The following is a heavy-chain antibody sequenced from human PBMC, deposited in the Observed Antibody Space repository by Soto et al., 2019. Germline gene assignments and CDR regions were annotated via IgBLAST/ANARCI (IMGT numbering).Heavy chain of an antibody. D-gene: IGHD3-9*01. Sequence: SVKVSCKASGGTFSSYAISWVRQAPGQGLEWMGGIIPIFGTANYAQKFQGRVTITADESTSTAYMELSSLRSEDTVVYKWTTAYEILTGSPFDPWGQGTLVTVSS. J-gene: IGHJ5*02. CDR2: IIPIFGTA. CDR1: GGTFSSYA. CDR3: TTAYEILTGSPFDP. V-gene: IGHV1-69*13.